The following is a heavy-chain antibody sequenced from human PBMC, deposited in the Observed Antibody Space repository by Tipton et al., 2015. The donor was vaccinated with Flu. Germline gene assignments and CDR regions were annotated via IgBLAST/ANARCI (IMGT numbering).Heavy chain of an antibody. J-gene: IGHJ4*02. V-gene: IGHV4-38-2*02. Sequence: TLSLTCAVSGYSISSGYYWGWIRQPPGKGLEWIGSIYHSGSTYYNPSLKSRVTISVDTSKNQFSLKLSSVTAADTAVYYCARDPSYDYWGQGTLVTVSS. CDR2: IYHSGST. CDR3: ARDPSYDY. CDR1: GYSISSGYY.